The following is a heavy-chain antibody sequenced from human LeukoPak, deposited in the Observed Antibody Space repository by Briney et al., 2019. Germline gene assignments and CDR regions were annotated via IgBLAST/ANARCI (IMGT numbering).Heavy chain of an antibody. Sequence: ASVKVSCKASGYTFIGYYLHWVRQAPGQGLEWMGWINPTSGGTNYAQKFQDRVTMTRDTSINTAYMELSRLTSDGTAVCYCARLVGLSTTASYWGQGTLVIVSS. J-gene: IGHJ4*02. CDR1: GYTFIGYY. D-gene: IGHD5/OR15-5a*01. CDR3: ARLVGLSTTASY. CDR2: INPTSGGT. V-gene: IGHV1-2*02.